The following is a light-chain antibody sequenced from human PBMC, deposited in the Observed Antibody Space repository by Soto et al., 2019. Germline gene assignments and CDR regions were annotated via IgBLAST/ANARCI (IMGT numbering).Light chain of an antibody. CDR2: EVS. CDR3: SSYAGSNMV. CDR1: SSDVGGYNY. V-gene: IGLV2-8*01. J-gene: IGLJ2*01. Sequence: QSALTQPPSASGSPGQSVTISCTGTSSDVGGYNYVSWYQQHPGKAPKLMIYEVSKRPSGVPDRFSGSKSGNTASLTVSGLQAEDEADYYCSSYAGSNMVFGGGTQLTVL.